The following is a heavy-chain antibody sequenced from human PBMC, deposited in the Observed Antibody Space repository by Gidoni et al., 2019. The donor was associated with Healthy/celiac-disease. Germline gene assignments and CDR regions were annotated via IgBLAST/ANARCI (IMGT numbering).Heavy chain of an antibody. CDR1: GFTFSSYA. J-gene: IGHJ4*02. CDR3: AREGIQD. V-gene: IGHV3-30-3*01. D-gene: IGHD6-13*01. CDR2: ISYDGSNK. Sequence: QVQLVESGGGVVQPGRSLRLSCAASGFTFSSYAMHWVRQAPGKGLEWVAVISYDGSNKYYADSVKGRFTISRDNSKNTLYLQMNSLRAEDTAVYYSAREGIQDWGQGTLVTVSS.